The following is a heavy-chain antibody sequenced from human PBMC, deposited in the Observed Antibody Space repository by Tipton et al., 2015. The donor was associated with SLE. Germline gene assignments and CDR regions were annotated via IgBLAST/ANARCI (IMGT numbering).Heavy chain of an antibody. CDR1: GGSFSGYY. Sequence: LSLTCAVYGGSFSGYYWSWIRQPPGKGLEWVANIKEDGSEKHYVDSVKDRLTISRDNAKNSLSLQMNSLRAEDTAVYYCVTETPPDYWGQGTLVTVSS. CDR2: IKEDGSEK. D-gene: IGHD2-15*01. CDR3: VTETPPDY. V-gene: IGHV3-7*01. J-gene: IGHJ4*02.